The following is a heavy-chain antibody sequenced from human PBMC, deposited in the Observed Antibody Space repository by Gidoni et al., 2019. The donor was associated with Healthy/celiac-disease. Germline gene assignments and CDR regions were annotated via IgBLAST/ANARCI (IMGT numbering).Heavy chain of an antibody. V-gene: IGHV3-74*01. CDR2: INSDGSST. CDR1: GNTFSSYW. J-gene: IGHJ4*02. Sequence: EVQLVESGGGLVQRGESLSLPCAASGNTFSSYWMPWVRQAPGKGLVWVSRINSDGSSTSYADSVKGRFTISRDNAKNTLYLQMNRLRAEDTAVYYCAREGRVAGLHWGQGTLVTVSS. CDR3: AREGRVAGLH. D-gene: IGHD6-19*01.